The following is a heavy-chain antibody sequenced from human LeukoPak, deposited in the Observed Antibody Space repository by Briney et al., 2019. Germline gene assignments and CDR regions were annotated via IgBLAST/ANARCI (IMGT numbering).Heavy chain of an antibody. Sequence: SETLSLTCTVSGGSISSYYWSWIRQPPGKGLEWIGEINHSGSTNYNPSLKSRVTISVDTSKNQFSLKLSSVTAADTAVYYCARLDPCIAVAGPFRYWGQGTLVTVSS. CDR2: INHSGST. J-gene: IGHJ4*02. CDR3: ARLDPCIAVAGPFRY. CDR1: GGSISSYY. D-gene: IGHD6-19*01. V-gene: IGHV4-34*01.